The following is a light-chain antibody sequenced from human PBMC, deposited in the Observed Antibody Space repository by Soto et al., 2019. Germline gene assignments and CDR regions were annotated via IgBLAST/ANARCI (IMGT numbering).Light chain of an antibody. V-gene: IGLV4-69*01. CDR3: RTWGTGIHVL. Sequence: QPVLTQSPSASASLGASVKLTCTLSSGHSNYAIAWHQQQPGKGPRYLMKVNSEGSHSKGDGIPDRFSGSSSGTERYLTISSLQSEDEADYYCRTWGTGIHVLFGGGTKVTVL. CDR2: VNSEGSH. CDR1: SGHSNYA. J-gene: IGLJ2*01.